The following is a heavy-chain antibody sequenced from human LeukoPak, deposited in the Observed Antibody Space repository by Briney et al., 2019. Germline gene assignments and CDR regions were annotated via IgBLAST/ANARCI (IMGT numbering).Heavy chain of an antibody. CDR3: ARHRYWQFGAFDI. D-gene: IGHD2-8*02. Sequence: GGSLRLSCAASGFTFSSYSMNWVRQAPGKGLEWVANIRDYGSEKNYVDSVKGRFTISRDNSKNTLYLQMNSLRAEDTAVYYCARHRYWQFGAFDIWGQGTMVTVSS. CDR2: IRDYGSEK. V-gene: IGHV3-7*01. J-gene: IGHJ3*02. CDR1: GFTFSSYS.